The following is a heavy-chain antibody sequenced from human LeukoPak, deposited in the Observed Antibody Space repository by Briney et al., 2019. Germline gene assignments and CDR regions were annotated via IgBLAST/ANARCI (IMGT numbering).Heavy chain of an antibody. J-gene: IGHJ3*01. Sequence: SETLSLTCSVSGDSISSSYWSWIRQPPGKGLEWIGNIYNSANTNYNPSLQSRVTMSVDTSKSQFSLQLTSVSAADTAVYYCARRFSSRSDGNGNYYGHDAFDFWGQGTLVTVSS. CDR1: GDSISSSY. CDR2: IYNSANT. D-gene: IGHD3-22*01. V-gene: IGHV4-59*08. CDR3: ARRFSSRSDGNGNYYGHDAFDF.